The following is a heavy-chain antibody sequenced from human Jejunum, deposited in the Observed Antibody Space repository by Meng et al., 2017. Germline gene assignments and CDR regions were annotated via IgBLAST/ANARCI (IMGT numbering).Heavy chain of an antibody. CDR3: ARLYSGSYADHFDY. Sequence: GESLKISCKASGYRFTSNWIGWVRQMPGKGLEWMGIIYPSDSETRYSPSFQGHVTISADKSISTAYLQWSSLKASDTAMYYCARLYSGSYADHFDYCGQGTLVTVSS. V-gene: IGHV5-51*01. J-gene: IGHJ4*02. D-gene: IGHD1-26*01. CDR2: IYPSDSET. CDR1: GYRFTSNW.